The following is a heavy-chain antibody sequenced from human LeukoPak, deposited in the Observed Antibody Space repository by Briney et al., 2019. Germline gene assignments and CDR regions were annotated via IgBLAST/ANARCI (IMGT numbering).Heavy chain of an antibody. V-gene: IGHV4-59*11. CDR1: GGSISSHY. CDR3: ARTDIVVVPAAIGGGWFDP. J-gene: IGHJ5*02. D-gene: IGHD2-2*01. CDR2: IYYSGTT. Sequence: SETLSLTCSVSGGSISSHYWSWIRQPPGKGLEWVGHIYYSGTTNYNPSLKSRVTISVDTSKNQFSLKLSSLTAADTAVYYCARTDIVVVPAAIGGGWFDPWGQGTLVAVSS.